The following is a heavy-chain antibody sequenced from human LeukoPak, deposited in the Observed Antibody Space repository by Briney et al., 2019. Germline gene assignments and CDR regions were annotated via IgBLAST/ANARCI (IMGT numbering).Heavy chain of an antibody. Sequence: PGGSLRLSCAASGFTFSSYAMSWVRQAPGKGLEWVSAISGSGGSTYYADSVKGRFTISRDNSKNTLYLQMNSLRAEDTAVYYCAKDLPCSHGDYVGYFDYWGQGTLVTVSS. J-gene: IGHJ4*02. CDR2: ISGSGGST. CDR3: AKDLPCSHGDYVGYFDY. D-gene: IGHD4-17*01. V-gene: IGHV3-23*01. CDR1: GFTFSSYA.